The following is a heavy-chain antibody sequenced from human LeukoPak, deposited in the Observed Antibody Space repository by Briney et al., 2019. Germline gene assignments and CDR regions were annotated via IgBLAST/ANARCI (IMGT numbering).Heavy chain of an antibody. CDR2: IIPIFGTA. Sequence: GASVKVSCKASGYTFTVYYMHWVRQAPGQGLEWMGGIIPIFGTANYAQKFQGRVTITADKSTSTAYMELTSLRSEDTAVYYCARIHYDSSGLGPDWYFDLWGRGTLVTVSS. CDR1: GYTFTVYY. V-gene: IGHV1-69*06. CDR3: ARIHYDSSGLGPDWYFDL. D-gene: IGHD3-22*01. J-gene: IGHJ2*01.